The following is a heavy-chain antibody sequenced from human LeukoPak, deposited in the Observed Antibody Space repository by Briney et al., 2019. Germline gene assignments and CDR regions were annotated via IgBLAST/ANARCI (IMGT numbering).Heavy chain of an antibody. V-gene: IGHV3-21*01. D-gene: IGHD1-26*01. CDR3: ARGATTLGY. CDR2: ISSSSSYI. Sequence: GGSLRLSCAASGFTFSSYAMSWVRQAPGKGLEWVSSISSSSSYIYYADSVKGRFTISRDNAKNSLYLQMNSLRAEDTAVYYCARGATTLGYWGQGTLVTVSS. CDR1: GFTFSSYA. J-gene: IGHJ4*02.